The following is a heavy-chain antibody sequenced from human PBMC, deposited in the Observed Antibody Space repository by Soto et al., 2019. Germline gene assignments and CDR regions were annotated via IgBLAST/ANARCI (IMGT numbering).Heavy chain of an antibody. CDR2: ISSSSTI. Sequence: LRLSCAASGFTFCDYYMNWVRQAPGKGLEWVSSISSSSTIYYADSVKGRFTISRDNAKNSLYLQMNSLRAEDTAVYYCARDRRITIFGDYYYYYDMDVWGQGTTVTV. J-gene: IGHJ6*02. CDR1: GFTFCDYY. D-gene: IGHD3-3*01. CDR3: ARDRRITIFGDYYYYYDMDV. V-gene: IGHV3-11*04.